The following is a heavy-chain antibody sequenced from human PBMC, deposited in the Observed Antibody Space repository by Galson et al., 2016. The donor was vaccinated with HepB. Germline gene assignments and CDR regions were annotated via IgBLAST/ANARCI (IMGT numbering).Heavy chain of an antibody. CDR3: ARVGRTAYGMDV. D-gene: IGHD3-16*01. J-gene: IGHJ6*02. CDR1: GDSVTSNSAA. V-gene: IGHV6-1*01. Sequence: CAISGDSVTSNSAAWNWIRSSPSRGLEWLGRTYYRSKWINDYAESVKSRITINADTSKNQFSLHLNSVTPEDTSVYYCARVGRTAYGMDVWGQGTTVTVPS. CDR2: TYYRSKWIN.